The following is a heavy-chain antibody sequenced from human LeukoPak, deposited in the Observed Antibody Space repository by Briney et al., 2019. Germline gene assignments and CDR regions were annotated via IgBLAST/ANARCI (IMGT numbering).Heavy chain of an antibody. D-gene: IGHD1-1*01. J-gene: IGHJ4*02. V-gene: IGHV3-23*01. CDR1: GFTFRSIA. CDR2: IRSNGDST. CDR3: AKGQELDDGVFDS. Sequence: GGSLRLSCAASGFTFRSIAMTWVRQAPGKGLGWVSSIRSNGDSTYNADSVKGRFTISRDNSKNTLYLQMNRLRVEDTAIYYCAKGQELDDGVFDSWGQGTLVTVSS.